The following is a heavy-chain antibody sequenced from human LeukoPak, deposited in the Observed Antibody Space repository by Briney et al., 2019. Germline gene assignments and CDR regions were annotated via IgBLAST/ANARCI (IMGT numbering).Heavy chain of an antibody. CDR2: MHNSGSS. CDR1: GASTSHFY. CDR3: ARSADWLRSAFDI. J-gene: IGHJ3*02. V-gene: IGHV4-59*01. Sequence: SETLSLSCTVSGASTSHFYWNWIRQPPGKGLEWIGYMHNSGSSKHNPSLKSRLTISIDTSKNQFSLQLASVTAADTAIYYCARSADWLRSAFDIWGQGTMVSVSS. D-gene: IGHD2-21*01.